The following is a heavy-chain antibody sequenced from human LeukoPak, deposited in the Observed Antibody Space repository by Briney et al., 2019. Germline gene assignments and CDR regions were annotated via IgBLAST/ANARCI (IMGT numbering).Heavy chain of an antibody. CDR3: ATGVVVTAYYFDY. CDR2: IYPGDSDT. D-gene: IGHD3-22*01. Sequence: GESLKISCKGSGYSFTSYWIGWVRQMPGKGLEWMGVIYPGDSDTRYSPSFQGQVTISADKSISTAYLQWSSLKASDTAMYYCATGVVVTAYYFDYWGQGTLVTVSS. V-gene: IGHV5-51*01. CDR1: GYSFTSYW. J-gene: IGHJ4*02.